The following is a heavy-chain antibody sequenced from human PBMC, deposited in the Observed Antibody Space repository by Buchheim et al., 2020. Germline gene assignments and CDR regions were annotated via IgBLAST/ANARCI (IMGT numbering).Heavy chain of an antibody. V-gene: IGHV1-2*02. D-gene: IGHD3-22*01. CDR3: AMGSHDSSGYYLSTHFDY. Sequence: QVQLVQSGAEVKKPGASVKVSCKASGYTFTSYDINWVRQATGQGLEWMGWINPNSGGTNYAQKFQGRVTMTRDTSISTAYMELSRLRSDDTAVYYCAMGSHDSSGYYLSTHFDYWGQGTL. J-gene: IGHJ4*02. CDR1: GYTFTSYD. CDR2: INPNSGGT.